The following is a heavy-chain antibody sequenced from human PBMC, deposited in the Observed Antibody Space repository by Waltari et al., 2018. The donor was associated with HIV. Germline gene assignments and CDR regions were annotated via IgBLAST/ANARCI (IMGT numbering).Heavy chain of an antibody. CDR2: ICPSTGT. CDR1: GQPFSGNV. J-gene: IGHJ6*02. V-gene: IGHV4-34*01. CDR3: ARGPYVFDTGGVALVRGDYSFYYGLDV. Sequence: VPLQQWGPGLFKPSVTLYLHSTVYGQPFSGNVWPCVCHSPGPGLAWIGEICPSTGTDYNPSLKSRVTISEDTSKNQFSLKMTSVTAADTALYFCARGPYVFDTGGVALVRGDYSFYYGLDVWGQGTTVTVSS. D-gene: IGHD2-8*02.